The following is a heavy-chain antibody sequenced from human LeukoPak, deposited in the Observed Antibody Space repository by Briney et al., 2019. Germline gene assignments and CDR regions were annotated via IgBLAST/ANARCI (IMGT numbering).Heavy chain of an antibody. CDR2: ISWNSGSI. D-gene: IGHD3-3*01. V-gene: IGHV3-9*01. J-gene: IGHJ4*02. CDR3: ANGTYDFWSGFDH. Sequence: GGSLRLSCAASGFTFDDYAMHWVRQAPGKGLEWVSGISWNSGSIGYADSVKGRFTISRDNAKNSLYLQMNSLRAEDTALYYCANGTYDFWSGFDHWGQGTLVTVSS. CDR1: GFTFDDYA.